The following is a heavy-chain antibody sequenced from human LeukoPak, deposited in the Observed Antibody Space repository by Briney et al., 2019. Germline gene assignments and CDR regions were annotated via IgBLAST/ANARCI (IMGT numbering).Heavy chain of an antibody. CDR2: IWYDGSNK. V-gene: IGHV3-33*06. CDR1: GFTFSSYG. J-gene: IGHJ4*02. CDR3: AKDLRYGSGSNLFDY. D-gene: IGHD3-10*01. Sequence: PGRSLRLSCAASGFTFSSYGMHWVRQAPGKGLEWVAVIWYDGSNKYYADSVKGRFTISRNNSKNTLYLQMNSLRAEDTAVYYWAKDLRYGSGSNLFDYWGQGTLVTVSS.